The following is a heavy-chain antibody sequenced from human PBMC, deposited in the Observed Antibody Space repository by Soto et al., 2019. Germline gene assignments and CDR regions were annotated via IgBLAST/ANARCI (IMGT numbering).Heavy chain of an antibody. CDR2: ISAYNGNT. J-gene: IGHJ4*02. D-gene: IGHD2-15*01. CDR1: GYTFTSYG. Sequence: GASVKHFCKASGYTFTSYGISWVRQAPGQGLEWMGWISAYNGNTNYAQKLQGRVTMTTDTSTSTAYMELRSLRSDDTAVYYCARGLEYCSGGSCYFRTFDYWGQGTLVTVSS. V-gene: IGHV1-18*04. CDR3: ARGLEYCSGGSCYFRTFDY.